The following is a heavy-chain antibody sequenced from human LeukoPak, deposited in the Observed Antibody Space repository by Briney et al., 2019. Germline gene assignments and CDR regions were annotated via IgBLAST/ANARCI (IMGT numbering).Heavy chain of an antibody. J-gene: IGHJ4*02. D-gene: IGHD2-2*01. Sequence: SETLSLTCTVSGGSISSCSYYWVWIRQPPGKGLEWIGSSYYSGSYYYNPSLRRRVTISLDTSKNQFSLKLSSVTAADTAVYYCARLMIVVVPAPIAEPDYCGQGTLVTVPS. V-gene: IGHV4-39*01. CDR3: ARLMIVVVPAPIAEPDY. CDR1: GGSISSCSYY. CDR2: SYYSGSY.